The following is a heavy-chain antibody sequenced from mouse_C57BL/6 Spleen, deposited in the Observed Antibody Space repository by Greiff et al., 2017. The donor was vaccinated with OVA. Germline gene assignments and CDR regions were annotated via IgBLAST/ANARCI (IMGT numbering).Heavy chain of an antibody. CDR1: GYTFTSYT. Sequence: QVQLQQSGAELARPGASVKMSCKASGYTFTSYTMHWVKQRPGQGLEWIGYINPSSGYTKYNQKFKDKATLTVDKSSSTAYMQLSSLTSEDSAVYYCARYDYDEAWFAYWGQGTLVTVSA. J-gene: IGHJ3*01. D-gene: IGHD2-4*01. CDR3: ARYDYDEAWFAY. V-gene: IGHV1-4*01. CDR2: INPSSGYT.